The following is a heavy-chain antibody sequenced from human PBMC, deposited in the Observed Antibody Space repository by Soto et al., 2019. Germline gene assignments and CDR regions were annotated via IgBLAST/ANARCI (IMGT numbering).Heavy chain of an antibody. J-gene: IGHJ5*02. CDR3: ARDSTQQLWLPGATDNWFDP. CDR1: GFTFSSYS. V-gene: IGHV3-21*01. D-gene: IGHD5-18*01. CDR2: ISSSSSYI. Sequence: GGSLRLSCAASGFTFSSYSMNWVRQAPGKGLEWVSSISSSSSYIYYADSVKGRFTISRDNAKNSLYLQMNSLRAEDTAVYYCARDSTQQLWLPGATDNWFDPWGQGTLVTVSS.